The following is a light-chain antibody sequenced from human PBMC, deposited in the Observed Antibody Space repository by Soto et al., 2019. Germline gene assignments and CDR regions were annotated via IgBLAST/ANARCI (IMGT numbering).Light chain of an antibody. J-gene: IGLJ2*01. Sequence: QSVLTQPASVSGSPGQAITISCTGTSSDVGSYNLVSWYQQHPGKAPKLMIYEVSKRPSGVSNRFSGSKSGNTASLTIYGLQAEDEADYYCCSYAGSSTFDVVFGGGTQLTVL. CDR3: CSYAGSSTFDVV. V-gene: IGLV2-23*02. CDR1: SSDVGSYNL. CDR2: EVS.